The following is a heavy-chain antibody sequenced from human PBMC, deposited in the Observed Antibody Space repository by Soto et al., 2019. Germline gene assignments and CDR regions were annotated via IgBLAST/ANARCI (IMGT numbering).Heavy chain of an antibody. CDR2: ISYDGSNK. V-gene: IGHV3-30-3*01. J-gene: IGHJ6*02. CDR3: ARAPRGDMIVVGARIYYYYYGMDV. D-gene: IGHD3-22*01. CDR1: GFTFSSYA. Sequence: GGSLRLSCAASGFTFSSYAMHWVRQAPGKGLEWVAVISYDGSNKYYADSVKGRFTISRDNSKNTLYLQMNSLRAEDTAVYYCARAPRGDMIVVGARIYYYYYGMDVWGQGTTVTVSS.